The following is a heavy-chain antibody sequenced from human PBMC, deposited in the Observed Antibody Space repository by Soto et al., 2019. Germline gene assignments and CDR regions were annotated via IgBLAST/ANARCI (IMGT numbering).Heavy chain of an antibody. CDR1: GYTFTSYD. Sequence: ASVKVSCKASGYTFTSYDINWVRQATGQGLEWMGWMNPNSGNTGYAQKFQGRVTMTRNTSISTAYMELSSLRSEDTAVYYCAKIWSNDINYLYYMDDWGKGTTVTVSS. V-gene: IGHV1-8*01. CDR2: MNPNSGNT. J-gene: IGHJ6*03. CDR3: AKIWSNDINYLYYMDD. D-gene: IGHD1-1*01.